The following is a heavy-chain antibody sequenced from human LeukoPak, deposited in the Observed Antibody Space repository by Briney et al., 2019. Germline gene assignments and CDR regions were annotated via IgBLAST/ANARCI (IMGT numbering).Heavy chain of an antibody. D-gene: IGHD3-10*01. CDR3: ARDIYGSGSLFDY. CDR2: IYYSGST. CDR1: GASISSGDYY. J-gene: IGHJ4*02. Sequence: PSETLSLTCTVSGASISSGDYYWSWIRQPPGKGLEWIGYIYYSGSTNYNPSLKSRVTISVDTSKNQFSLKLSSVTAADTAVYYCARDIYGSGSLFDYWGQGTLVTVSS. V-gene: IGHV4-61*08.